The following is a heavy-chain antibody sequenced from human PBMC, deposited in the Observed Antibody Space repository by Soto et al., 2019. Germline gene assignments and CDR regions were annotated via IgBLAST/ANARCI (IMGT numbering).Heavy chain of an antibody. J-gene: IGHJ5*02. CDR1: SYSVSIGENY. CDR3: ATRITVFGLLIPPFDP. Sequence: SATLSLSCTVSSYSVSIGENYLTWLRPAPGKGPEWIANVYYSSIINYNPSLKSRVTMSVDTSKNQFSLRLSSVTAADTAIYYCATRITVFGLLIPPFDPWGQGTQVTVS. D-gene: IGHD3-3*01. V-gene: IGHV4-61*08. CDR2: VYYSSII.